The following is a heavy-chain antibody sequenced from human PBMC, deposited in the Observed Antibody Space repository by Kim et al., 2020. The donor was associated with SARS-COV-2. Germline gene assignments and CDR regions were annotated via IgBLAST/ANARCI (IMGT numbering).Heavy chain of an antibody. CDR3: ARDYVYGFDY. D-gene: IGHD3-16*01. CDR1: GFIFSSYS. J-gene: IGHJ4*02. V-gene: IGHV3-48*01. CDR2: IRTSTNTI. Sequence: GSLRLSCAASGFIFSSYSMNWVRQAPGKGLEWLSYIRTSTNTIYYADSVKGRFTISTDNAYKSLYLQMNSLRAEDTAVYYCARDYVYGFDYWGQGTLVTVSS.